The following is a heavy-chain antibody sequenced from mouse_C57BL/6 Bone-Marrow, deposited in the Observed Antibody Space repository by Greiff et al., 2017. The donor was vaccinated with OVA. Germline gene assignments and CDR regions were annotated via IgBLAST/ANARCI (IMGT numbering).Heavy chain of an antibody. D-gene: IGHD1-1*01. Sequence: QVQLQQPGAELVKPGASVKMSCKASGYTFTSYWITWVKQRPGQGLEWIGDIYPGSGWTNYNEKFKGKATLTVDTSSSTAYMQLSSLTSEDSAVYYGARSGITTVEGDFAMDDWGQGTSVTVSS. V-gene: IGHV1-55*01. CDR1: GYTFTSYW. CDR2: IYPGSGWT. CDR3: ARSGITTVEGDFAMDD. J-gene: IGHJ4*01.